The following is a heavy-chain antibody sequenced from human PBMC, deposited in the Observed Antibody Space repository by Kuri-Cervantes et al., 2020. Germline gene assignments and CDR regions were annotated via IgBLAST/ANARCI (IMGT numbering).Heavy chain of an antibody. CDR2: ISAYNGNT. CDR3: ARGSDGLHAFDI. D-gene: IGHD3/OR15-3a*01. Sequence: ASVKVSCKASGYSFTSYAITWVRQAPGQGLEWMGWISAYNGNTNYAQRLQGRVTMTTDTSTSTAYMELRSLRSDDTAVYYCARGSDGLHAFDIWGQGTMVTVSS. CDR1: GYSFTSYA. V-gene: IGHV1-18*01. J-gene: IGHJ3*02.